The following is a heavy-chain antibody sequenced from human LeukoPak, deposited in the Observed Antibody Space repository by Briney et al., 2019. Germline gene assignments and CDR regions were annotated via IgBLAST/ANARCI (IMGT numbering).Heavy chain of an antibody. D-gene: IGHD5-18*01. CDR3: ASRGYSYGYAFDI. CDR2: ISSSSSTI. CDR1: GFTFSSYG. J-gene: IGHJ3*02. V-gene: IGHV3-48*01. Sequence: SGGSLRLSCAASGFTFSSYGMTWVRQAPGKGLEWVSYISSSSSTIYYADSVKGRFTISRDNAKNSLYLQMNSLRAEDTAVYYCASRGYSYGYAFDIWGQGTMVTVSS.